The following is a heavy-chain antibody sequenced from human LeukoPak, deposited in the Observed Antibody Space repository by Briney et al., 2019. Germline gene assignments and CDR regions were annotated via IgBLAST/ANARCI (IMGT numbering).Heavy chain of an antibody. J-gene: IGHJ4*02. CDR3: ARAGYSSSRTIGY. D-gene: IGHD6-13*01. Sequence: ASVKVSCKASGYTFTGYYMHWVRQAPGQGLEWMGWINPNSGGTNYAQKLQGRVTMTRDTSISTAYMELSRLRSDDTAVYYCARAGYSSSRTIGYWGQGTLVTVSS. CDR1: GYTFTGYY. V-gene: IGHV1-2*02. CDR2: INPNSGGT.